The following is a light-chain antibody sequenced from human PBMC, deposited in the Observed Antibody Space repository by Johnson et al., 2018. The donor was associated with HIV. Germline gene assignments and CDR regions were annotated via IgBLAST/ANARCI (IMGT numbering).Light chain of an antibody. CDR3: GVWDASLSPHYV. J-gene: IGLJ1*01. CDR2: EDN. Sequence: QSVLTQPPSLSAAPGQRVSISCSGHSSNIENYFVSWYQQLPGAAPRLLIYEDNKRPSGIPDRFSGSKSGASATLGITGLQTGDEADYYCGVWDASLSPHYVFGTGTTVIVL. V-gene: IGLV1-51*02. CDR1: SSNIENYF.